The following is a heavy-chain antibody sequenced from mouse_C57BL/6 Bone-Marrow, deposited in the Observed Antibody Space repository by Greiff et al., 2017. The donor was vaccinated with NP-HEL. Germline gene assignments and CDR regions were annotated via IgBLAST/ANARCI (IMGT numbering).Heavy chain of an antibody. CDR2: ISDGGSYT. D-gene: IGHD3-2*02. J-gene: IGHJ2*01. CDR3: ARDQGRGGYYFDY. CDR1: GFTFSSYA. Sequence: VQVVESGGGLVKPGGSLKLSCAASGFTFSSYAMSWVRQTPEKRLEWVATISDGGSYTYYPDNVKGRFTISRDNAKNNLYLQMSHLKSEDTAMYYCARDQGRGGYYFDYWGQGTTLTVSS. V-gene: IGHV5-4*01.